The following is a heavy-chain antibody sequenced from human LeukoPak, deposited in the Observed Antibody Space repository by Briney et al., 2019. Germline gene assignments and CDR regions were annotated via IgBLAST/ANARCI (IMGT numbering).Heavy chain of an antibody. CDR3: ARAVRGVIFAGYYFDY. Sequence: PSETLSLTCTVSGGSIRSSYYYWGWIRQPPGKGLEWIGSIYDSGSTYYNPSLKSRVTISVDRSKNQFSLKLSSVTAADTAVYYCARAVRGVIFAGYYFDYWGQGTLVTVSS. V-gene: IGHV4-39*07. J-gene: IGHJ4*02. D-gene: IGHD3-10*01. CDR1: GGSIRSSYYY. CDR2: IYDSGST.